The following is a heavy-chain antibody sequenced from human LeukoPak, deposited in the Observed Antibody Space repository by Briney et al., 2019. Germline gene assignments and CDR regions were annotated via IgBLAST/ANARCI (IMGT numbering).Heavy chain of an antibody. J-gene: IGHJ4*02. CDR2: IYSGGST. CDR3: ARDGYCSGGSCHPFDY. Sequence: GGSLRLSCAASGFTVSSNYMSWVRQAPGKGLEWVSVIYSGGSTYYADSVKGRFTISRDNAKNSLYLQMNSLRVEDTAVYYCARDGYCSGGSCHPFDYWGQGTLVTVSS. D-gene: IGHD2-15*01. V-gene: IGHV3-53*01. CDR1: GFTVSSNY.